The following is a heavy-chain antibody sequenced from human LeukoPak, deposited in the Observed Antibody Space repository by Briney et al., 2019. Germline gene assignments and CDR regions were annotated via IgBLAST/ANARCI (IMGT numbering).Heavy chain of an antibody. CDR2: IYNSGST. J-gene: IGHJ4*02. CDR3: ARYGSGTYPRFDY. V-gene: IGHV4-59*08. D-gene: IGHD3-10*01. CDR1: GGSISGYY. Sequence: SETLSLTCTVSGGSISGYYWSWIRQSPGRGLEWIAYIYNSGSTNYNPSLQSRVTISVDTSKNQFSLNLSSVTAADTAVYYCARYGSGTYPRFDYWGQGTLVTVSS.